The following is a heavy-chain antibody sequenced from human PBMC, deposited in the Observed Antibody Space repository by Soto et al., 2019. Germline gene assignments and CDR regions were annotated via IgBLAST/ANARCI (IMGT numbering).Heavy chain of an antibody. CDR1: GGSISSRGYF. CDR3: ASPRSNSDPFYY. Sequence: QLQLQESGPGLVKPSETLSLTCTVYGGSISSRGYFWGWIRQPPGQGLEWIGSIYYTGTTSYNPSLKSRVTISVDTSRNQFSLKLSSVTAADTAVYYCASPRSNSDPFYYWGQVTLVTVAA. D-gene: IGHD6-6*01. CDR2: IYYTGTT. V-gene: IGHV4-39*01. J-gene: IGHJ4*02.